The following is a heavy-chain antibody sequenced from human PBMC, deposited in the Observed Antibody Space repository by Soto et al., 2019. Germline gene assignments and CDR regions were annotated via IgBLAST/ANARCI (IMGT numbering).Heavy chain of an antibody. D-gene: IGHD3-10*01. J-gene: IGHJ4*02. CDR2: VYYDGST. V-gene: IGHV4-59*01. CDR3: VSYDRQSGRYSLDY. CDR1: GDSINYYY. Sequence: PSETLSLTCTVSGDSINYYYWSWIRQAPGKGLEWIGYVYYDGSTKYNPSLESRVTMSIDTSKNQFSLKLSSVIAADTAVYYCVSYDRQSGRYSLDYWGQGTLVTVSS.